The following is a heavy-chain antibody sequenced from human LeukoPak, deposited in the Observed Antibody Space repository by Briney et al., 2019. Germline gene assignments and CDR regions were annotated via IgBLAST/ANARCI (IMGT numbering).Heavy chain of an antibody. Sequence: PSQTLSLTCAVSGGSISSGGYSWSWIRQPPGKGLEWIGYTYHSGSTYYNPSLKSRVTISVDRSKNQFSLKLSSVSAADTAVYYCARGGFYFDYWGQGTLVTVSS. CDR2: TYHSGST. CDR1: GGSISSGGYS. V-gene: IGHV4-30-2*01. CDR3: ARGGFYFDY. J-gene: IGHJ4*02.